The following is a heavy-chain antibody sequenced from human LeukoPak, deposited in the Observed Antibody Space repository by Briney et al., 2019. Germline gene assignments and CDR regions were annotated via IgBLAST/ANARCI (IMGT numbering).Heavy chain of an antibody. CDR1: GGSISTYY. J-gene: IGHJ4*02. CDR2: IYYSGST. V-gene: IGHV4-59*01. D-gene: IGHD1-26*01. CDR3: AREEALGSGSFDY. Sequence: PSETLSLTCTVAGGSISTYYWSWIRQPPGKGLEWIGYIYYSGSTNYNPSLKSRVTISVDTSKNQFSLKLGSVTAADTAVYYCAREEALGSGSFDYWGQGTLVTVSS.